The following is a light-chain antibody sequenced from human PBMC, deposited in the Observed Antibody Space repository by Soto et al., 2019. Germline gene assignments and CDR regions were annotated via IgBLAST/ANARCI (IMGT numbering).Light chain of an antibody. Sequence: QSALTQPASVSGSPGQSITISCTGTSSDVGGYDSVSWYQQQPGKAPKLMIYDVNNRPSGVSNRFSCSKSGNTASLTISGLQTEDEADYYCSSYTRSSTLVFGGGTKLTVL. CDR3: SSYTRSSTLV. CDR1: SSDVGGYDS. V-gene: IGLV2-14*03. CDR2: DVN. J-gene: IGLJ2*01.